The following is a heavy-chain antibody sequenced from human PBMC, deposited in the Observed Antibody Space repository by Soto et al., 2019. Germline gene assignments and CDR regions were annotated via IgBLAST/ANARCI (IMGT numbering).Heavy chain of an antibody. V-gene: IGHV1-8*01. CDR2: MNPNSGNT. Sequence: ASVKVSCKASGYTFTSYDINWVRQATGQGLEWMGWMNPNSGNTGYAQKFQGRVTMTRNTSISTAYMELSSLRSEDTAVYYCARGAPNYYDSSGEPSWGQGTLVTVSS. J-gene: IGHJ4*02. CDR3: ARGAPNYYDSSGEPS. CDR1: GYTFTSYD. D-gene: IGHD3-22*01.